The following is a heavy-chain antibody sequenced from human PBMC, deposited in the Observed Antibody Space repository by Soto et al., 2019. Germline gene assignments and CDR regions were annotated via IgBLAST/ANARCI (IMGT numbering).Heavy chain of an antibody. V-gene: IGHV5-10-1*01. D-gene: IGHD3-16*01. CDR2: IDPSDSYT. CDR1: GYSFTSYW. Sequence: GESLKISCKGSGYSFTSYWISWVRQMPGKGLEWMGRIDPSDSYTNYSPSFQGHVTISADKSIRTAYLQWSSLKASDTAMYYCARPGLGPWGYYYGMDVWGQGTTVTVSS. J-gene: IGHJ6*02. CDR3: ARPGLGPWGYYYGMDV.